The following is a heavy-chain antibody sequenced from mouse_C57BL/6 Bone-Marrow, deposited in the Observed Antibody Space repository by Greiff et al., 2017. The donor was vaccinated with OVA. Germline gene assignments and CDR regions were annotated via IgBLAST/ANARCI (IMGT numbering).Heavy chain of an antibody. V-gene: IGHV2-2*01. CDR3: ARTRTGGLSRGLRDGYYSYYAMDY. CDR1: GFSLTSYG. CDR2: IWRGGST. J-gene: IGHJ4*01. D-gene: IGHD2-3*01. Sequence: QVQLKESGPGLVQPSQSLSITCTVSGFSLTSYGVHWVRQSPGKGLEWLGVIWRGGSTDYNAAFISRLSISKDNSKSQVFFKMNSLQADDTAIYYCARTRTGGLSRGLRDGYYSYYAMDYWGQGTSVTVSS.